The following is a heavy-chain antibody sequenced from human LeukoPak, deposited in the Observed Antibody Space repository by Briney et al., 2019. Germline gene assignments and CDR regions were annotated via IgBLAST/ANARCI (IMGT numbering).Heavy chain of an antibody. V-gene: IGHV3-21*01. D-gene: IGHD1-14*01. CDR1: GFTFSSYA. Sequence: PGGSLRLSCAASGFTFSSYAMSWVRQAPGKGLEWVSSISSSSSYIYYADSVKGRFTISRDNAKNSLYLQMNSLRAEDTAVYYCAREEGTGGFDYWGQGTLVTVSS. J-gene: IGHJ4*02. CDR3: AREEGTGGFDY. CDR2: ISSSSSYI.